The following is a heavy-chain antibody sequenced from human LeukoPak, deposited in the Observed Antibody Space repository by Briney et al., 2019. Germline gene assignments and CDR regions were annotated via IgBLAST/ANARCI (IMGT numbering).Heavy chain of an antibody. CDR2: INPNTGGT. CDR1: GYTFTGYY. V-gene: IGHV1-2*02. CDR3: AKDDYYDTSGYRD. J-gene: IGHJ4*02. D-gene: IGHD3-22*01. Sequence: ASVKVSCKASGYTFTGYYIHWVRQAPGQGLEWMGWINPNTGGTNYAQIFQGRVTMTRDTSISTAYMELSRLRSDDTAVYYCAKDDYYDTSGYRDWGQGTLVTVSS.